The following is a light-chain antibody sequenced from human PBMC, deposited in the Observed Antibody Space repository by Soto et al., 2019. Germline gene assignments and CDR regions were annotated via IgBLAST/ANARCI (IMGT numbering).Light chain of an antibody. Sequence: DIVLTQSPGTLSLSPGERATLSCRASQSVSSFYLAWYQQKPGQAPRLLIYGASSRPTGIPDRFSGSGSGTDFTLTISRLEPEDVAVYYCQKYGSSALTFGGGTKVEIK. CDR2: GAS. CDR3: QKYGSSALT. J-gene: IGKJ4*01. CDR1: QSVSSFY. V-gene: IGKV3-20*01.